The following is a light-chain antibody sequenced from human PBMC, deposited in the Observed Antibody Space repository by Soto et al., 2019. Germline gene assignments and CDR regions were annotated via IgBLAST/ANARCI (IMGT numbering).Light chain of an antibody. CDR2: DAS. CDR1: QSVSIY. CDR3: PQLNNWPGT. V-gene: IGKV3-11*01. J-gene: IGKJ1*01. Sequence: ILLTPSPATMSLSKGERATLSCRASQSVSIYLAWYQQKPGQAPRLLMSDASNTATGIPASFSGSGPGTDFTLTISCLEPEDFAVYYCPQLNNWPGTFGQGTKV.